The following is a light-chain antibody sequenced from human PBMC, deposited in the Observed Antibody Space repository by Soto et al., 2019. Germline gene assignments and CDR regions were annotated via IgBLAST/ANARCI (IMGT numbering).Light chain of an antibody. CDR1: QSVSSN. V-gene: IGKV3-15*01. Sequence: EIVMTQSPATLSVSPAQRATLSCRASQSVSSNLAWYQQKPGQAPRLLIYGASTRATGIPARFSGSGSGTEFTLTISSLQSEDFAVYYCQQYNNWPTWTFGQGTKV. CDR2: GAS. J-gene: IGKJ1*01. CDR3: QQYNNWPTWT.